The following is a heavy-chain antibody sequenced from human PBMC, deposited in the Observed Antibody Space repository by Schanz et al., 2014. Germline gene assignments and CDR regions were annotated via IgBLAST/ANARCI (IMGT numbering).Heavy chain of an antibody. V-gene: IGHV3-74*01. CDR2: INSVGGNT. D-gene: IGHD4-17*01. J-gene: IGHJ3*02. CDR1: GFTFSSHW. Sequence: EVQLVQSGGGLVQPGGSLRLSCAASGFTFSSHWMHWVRQDPGKGLVWVARINSVGGNTDYANSVTGRFTISRDNAKNTLYLQMNTLRAEDTAVYYCARKMKLGVYGGKGHDSLDIWGQGTMVTVSS. CDR3: ARKMKLGVYGGKGHDSLDI.